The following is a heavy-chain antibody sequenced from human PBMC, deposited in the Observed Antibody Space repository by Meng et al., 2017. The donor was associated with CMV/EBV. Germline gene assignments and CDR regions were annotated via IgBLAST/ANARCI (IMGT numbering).Heavy chain of an antibody. CDR2: INPNSGGT. CDR1: GYTFTGYY. Sequence: QVQVGQSGAEVKKPGASVKVSCKASGYTFTGYYMHWVRQAPGQGLEWMGWINPNSGGTNYAQKFQGRVTMTRDTSISTAYMELSRLRSDDTAVYYCATYIGNYINWYFDLWGRGTLVTVSS. V-gene: IGHV1-2*02. J-gene: IGHJ2*01. CDR3: ATYIGNYINWYFDL. D-gene: IGHD1-7*01.